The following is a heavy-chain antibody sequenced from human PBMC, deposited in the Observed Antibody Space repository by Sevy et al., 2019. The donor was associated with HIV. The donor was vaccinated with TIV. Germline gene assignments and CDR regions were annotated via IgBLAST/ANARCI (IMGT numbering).Heavy chain of an antibody. Sequence: ASVKVSCKASGYTSTSYYMHWVRQAPGQGLEWMGIINPSGGSTSYAQKFQGRVTMTRDTSTSTVYMELSSLRSEDTAVYYCARGGYSSGPQGYYYYGMDVWGQGTTVTVSS. CDR3: ARGGYSSGPQGYYYYGMDV. V-gene: IGHV1-46*01. CDR2: INPSGGST. CDR1: GYTSTSYY. J-gene: IGHJ6*02. D-gene: IGHD6-19*01.